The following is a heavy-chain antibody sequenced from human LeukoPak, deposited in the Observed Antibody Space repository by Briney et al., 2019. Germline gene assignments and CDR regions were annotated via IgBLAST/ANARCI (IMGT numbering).Heavy chain of an antibody. CDR2: ISSSGSTI. D-gene: IGHD1-26*01. V-gene: IGHV3-11*04. Sequence: GGSLRLSCAASGFTFSDYYMGWVRQAPGNGLRWVSYISSSGSTIYYADSVKGRFTISRDNAKNSLYLQTNSLRAEATAVYYCPRASSGTYSESDYWGQGTLVNVSS. CDR3: PRASSGTYSESDY. J-gene: IGHJ4*02. CDR1: GFTFSDYY.